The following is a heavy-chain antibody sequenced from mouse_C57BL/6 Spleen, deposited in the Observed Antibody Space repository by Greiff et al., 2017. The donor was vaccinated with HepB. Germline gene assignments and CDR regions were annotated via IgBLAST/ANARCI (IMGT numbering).Heavy chain of an antibody. CDR3: ARHEERGIYYEYAMDY. CDR1: GYTFTEYT. J-gene: IGHJ4*01. D-gene: IGHD2-4*01. V-gene: IGHV1-62-2*01. CDR2: FYPGSGSI. Sequence: LVESGAELVKPGASVKLSCKASGYTFTEYTIHWVKQRSGQGLEWIGWFYPGSGSIKYNEKFKDKATLTADKSSSTVYMELSRLTSEDSAVYFCARHEERGIYYEYAMDYWGQGTSVTVSS.